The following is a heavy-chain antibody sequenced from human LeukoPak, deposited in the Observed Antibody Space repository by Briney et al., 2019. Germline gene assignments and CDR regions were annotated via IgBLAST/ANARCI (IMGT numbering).Heavy chain of an antibody. CDR3: ARGRPARLHSGSYHDY. CDR2: INHSGST. Sequence: SETLSLTCAVYGGSLSGYYWSWIRQPPGKGLEWIGEINHSGSTNYNPSLKSRVTISVDTSKNQFSLKLSSVTAADTAVYYCARGRPARLHSGSYHDYWGQGTLVTVSS. V-gene: IGHV4-34*01. D-gene: IGHD1-26*01. CDR1: GGSLSGYY. J-gene: IGHJ4*02.